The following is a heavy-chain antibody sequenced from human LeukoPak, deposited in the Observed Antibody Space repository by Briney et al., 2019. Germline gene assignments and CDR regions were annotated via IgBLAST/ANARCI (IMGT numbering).Heavy chain of an antibody. CDR1: GYTFTSYG. J-gene: IGHJ4*02. D-gene: IGHD3-22*01. CDR3: ARTEEGHYYDSSGYYLGY. Sequence: ASVKVSCKASGYTFTSYGISWVRQAPGQGLEWMGIINPSGGSTSYAQKFQGRVTMTRDMSTSTVYMELSSLRSEDTAVYYCARTEEGHYYDSSGYYLGYWGQGTLVTVSS. CDR2: INPSGGST. V-gene: IGHV1-46*01.